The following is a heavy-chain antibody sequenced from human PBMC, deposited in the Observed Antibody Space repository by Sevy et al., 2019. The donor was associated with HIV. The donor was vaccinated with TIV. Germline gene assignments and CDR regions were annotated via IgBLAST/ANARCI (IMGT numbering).Heavy chain of an antibody. D-gene: IGHD3-22*01. CDR2: IYTSGST. CDR3: ARDLRPFYYDSSGRNDAFDI. CDR1: GGSISSGNYY. V-gene: IGHV4-61*02. Sequence: SETLSLTCTVSGGSISSGNYYWSWIRQPAGKGLEWIGRIYTSGSTNYNPFLKSRVTMSVETSKNQFSLKLSSVTAADTAVYYCARDLRPFYYDSSGRNDAFDIWGQGTMVTVSS. J-gene: IGHJ3*02.